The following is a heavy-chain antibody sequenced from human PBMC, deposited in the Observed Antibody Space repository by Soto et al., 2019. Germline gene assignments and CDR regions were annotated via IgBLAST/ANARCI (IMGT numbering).Heavy chain of an antibody. V-gene: IGHV3-64*01. D-gene: IGHD6-6*01. CDR2: ISSNGVGT. Sequence: ESGGGLAQPGGSLRLSCAASGFTLRGYAMDWVRQAPGEGLEYVSGISSNGVGTYYANSVQGRFTISRDNSKNTVYLQMGSLRPEDMAVYYCARRARPDFYYLDVWGKGTTVTVSS. CDR3: ARRARPDFYYLDV. CDR1: GFTLRGYA. J-gene: IGHJ6*03.